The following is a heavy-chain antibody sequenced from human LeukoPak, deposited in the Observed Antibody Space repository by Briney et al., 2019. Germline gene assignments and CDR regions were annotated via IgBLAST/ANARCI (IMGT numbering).Heavy chain of an antibody. Sequence: GGSLRLSCAASGFIVSSNYMSWVRQAPGKGLEWGSVIYSGGSTYYADSVKGRFTISRDNSKNTLYLQMNRLRAEDTAVYYCASTHLGYCSSVSCQNDYWGQGTLVTVSS. CDR2: IYSGGST. J-gene: IGHJ4*02. D-gene: IGHD2-15*01. CDR1: GFIVSSNY. CDR3: ASTHLGYCSSVSCQNDY. V-gene: IGHV3-53*01.